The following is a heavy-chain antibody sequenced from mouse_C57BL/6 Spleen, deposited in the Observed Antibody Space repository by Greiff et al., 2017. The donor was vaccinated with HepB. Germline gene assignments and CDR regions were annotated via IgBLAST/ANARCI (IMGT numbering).Heavy chain of an antibody. CDR3: ARKVLYYGSSIAY. D-gene: IGHD1-1*01. Sequence: VQLQQPGAELVKPGASVKLSCKASGYTFTSYWMQWVKQRPGQGLEWIGEIDPSDSYTNYNQKFKGKATLTVDTSSSTAYMQLSSLTSEDSAVYYCARKVLYYGSSIAYWGQGTLVTVSA. CDR1: GYTFTSYW. CDR2: IDPSDSYT. V-gene: IGHV1-50*01. J-gene: IGHJ3*01.